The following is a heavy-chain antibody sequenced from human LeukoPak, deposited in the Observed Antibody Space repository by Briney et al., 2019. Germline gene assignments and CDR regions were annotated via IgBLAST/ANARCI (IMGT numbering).Heavy chain of an antibody. Sequence: SETLSLTCTVSGGSISSGSYYWSWIRQPAGKGLEWIGRIYTSGSTNYNPSLKSRVTISVDTSKNQFSLKLSSVTAADTAVYYCARVRQEYSSSSDYYYYYMDVWGKGTTVTVSS. J-gene: IGHJ6*03. CDR1: GGSISSGSYY. CDR3: ARVRQEYSSSSDYYYYYMDV. D-gene: IGHD6-6*01. V-gene: IGHV4-61*02. CDR2: IYTSGST.